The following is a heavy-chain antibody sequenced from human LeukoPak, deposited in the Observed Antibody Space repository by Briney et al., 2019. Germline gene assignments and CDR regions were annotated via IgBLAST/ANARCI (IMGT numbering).Heavy chain of an antibody. V-gene: IGHV3-30-3*01. D-gene: IGHD2-15*01. CDR1: GFSFSSHA. Sequence: TGRSLRLSCAASGFSFSSHAMHWVRQAPGKGLEWVIFISYDGRIKYVADSVKGRFSTSRDNSKNMLHLQMNSLRDEDTAVYYCVRDLSMKYSYDYWGQGTLVTVSS. CDR2: ISYDGRIK. CDR3: VRDLSMKYSYDY. J-gene: IGHJ4*02.